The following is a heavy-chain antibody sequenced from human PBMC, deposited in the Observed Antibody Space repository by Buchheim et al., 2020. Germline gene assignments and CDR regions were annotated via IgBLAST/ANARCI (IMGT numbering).Heavy chain of an antibody. Sequence: EVQLVESGGGLVQPGGSLRLSCAASGFTFSPYWMSWVRQAPGKGLEWVANIKQDGSEKYYVGSVKGRFTISRDNAKNPLYLQMNSLRAEDTAVYYCARERYYGSGSPFDYWGQGTL. CDR3: ARERYYGSGSPFDY. CDR1: GFTFSPYW. V-gene: IGHV3-7*03. D-gene: IGHD3-10*01. J-gene: IGHJ4*02. CDR2: IKQDGSEK.